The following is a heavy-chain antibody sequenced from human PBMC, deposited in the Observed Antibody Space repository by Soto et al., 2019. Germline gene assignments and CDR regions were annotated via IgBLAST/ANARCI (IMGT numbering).Heavy chain of an antibody. D-gene: IGHD1-1*01. Sequence: QVHLVQSGAEVKKPGASVKVSCKASGYTFTSYGITWVRQAPGQGLEWMGWISAHNGNTDYAQKLQGRVIVARDTSTRPASMELRSLRSADTAVYYCARGRYGDYGGQGALVPVSS. CDR1: GYTFTSYG. V-gene: IGHV1-18*01. CDR2: ISAHNGNT. J-gene: IGHJ4*02. CDR3: ARGRYGDY.